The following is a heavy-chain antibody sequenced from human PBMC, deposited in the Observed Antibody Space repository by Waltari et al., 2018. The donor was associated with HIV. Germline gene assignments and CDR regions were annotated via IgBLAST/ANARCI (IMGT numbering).Heavy chain of an antibody. Sequence: EVQLVQYGGGLVQRGGSLIPSCAASGSTFSSYERTWVRPAPGKGLGWFSYISSSGGTIYYAGAVKGRFTISRDNAKRTLYLQMNSLRAEDTAVYYCAREKAVVADYWGQGTLVTVSS. D-gene: IGHD2-15*01. CDR2: ISSSGGTI. CDR3: AREKAVVADY. V-gene: IGHV3-48*03. CDR1: GSTFSSYE. J-gene: IGHJ4*02.